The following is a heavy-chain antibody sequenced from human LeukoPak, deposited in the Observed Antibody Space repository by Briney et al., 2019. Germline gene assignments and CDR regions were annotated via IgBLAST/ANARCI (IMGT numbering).Heavy chain of an antibody. CDR1: GYTFTRYY. J-gene: IGHJ5*02. D-gene: IGHD6-13*01. Sequence: ASVKVSCKASGYTFTRYYMHWVRQAPGQGLEWMGWINPNSGGTNYAQKFQGRVTMTRDTSISTAYMELSRLRSYDPALYYFSRVQKPVRVAAAGTGFDPWGQGTLVTVSS. CDR2: INPNSGGT. V-gene: IGHV1-2*02. CDR3: SRVQKPVRVAAAGTGFDP.